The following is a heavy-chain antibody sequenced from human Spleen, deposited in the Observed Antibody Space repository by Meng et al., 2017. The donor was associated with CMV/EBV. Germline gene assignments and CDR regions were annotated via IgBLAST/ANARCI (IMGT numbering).Heavy chain of an antibody. J-gene: IGHJ3*01. Sequence: ASVKVSCKASGYAFTTYDINWVRQATGQGLEWMGWMNPNTAKTVYAEKFQGRVSMTRDTSISTAYLEVSSLRSDDTAVYYCARGILPGALNRFDAFDVWGQGTVVTVSS. CDR2: MNPNTAKT. D-gene: IGHD2-2*01. CDR1: GYAFTTYD. CDR3: ARGILPGALNRFDAFDV. V-gene: IGHV1-8*01.